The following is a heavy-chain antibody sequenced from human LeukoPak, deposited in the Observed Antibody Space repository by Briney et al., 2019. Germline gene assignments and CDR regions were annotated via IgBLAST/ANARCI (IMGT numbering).Heavy chain of an antibody. CDR1: GFTFSSYS. CDR2: ISSSSIYI. J-gene: IGHJ3*02. V-gene: IGHV3-21*01. Sequence: KTGGSLRLSCAASGFTFSSYSMNWVRQAPGKGLEWVSSISSSSIYIYYADSLKGRFTISRNNVKNSLYLHIDSLRAEDTAVYYCARGRVGQWLVDAFDIWGQGTMVTVSS. CDR3: ARGRVGQWLVDAFDI. D-gene: IGHD6-19*01.